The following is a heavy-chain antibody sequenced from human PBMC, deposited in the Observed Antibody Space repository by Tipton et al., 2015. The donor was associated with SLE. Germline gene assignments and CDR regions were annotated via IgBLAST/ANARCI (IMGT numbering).Heavy chain of an antibody. CDR1: GFTFSSYW. V-gene: IGHV3-7*03. CDR2: IKQDGSEK. Sequence: GSLRLSCAASGFTFSSYWMSWVRQAPGKGLEWVANIKQDGSEKYYVDSVKGRFTISRDNAKNSLYLQMNSLRAEDTAVYYCARDRGEILRSYDAFDIWGQGTMVTVSS. D-gene: IGHD2-21*01. CDR3: ARDRGEILRSYDAFDI. J-gene: IGHJ3*02.